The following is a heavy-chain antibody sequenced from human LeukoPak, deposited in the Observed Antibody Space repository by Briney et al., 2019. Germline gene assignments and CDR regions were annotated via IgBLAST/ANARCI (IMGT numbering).Heavy chain of an antibody. CDR2: IYYSGST. CDR1: GDSITSGNYY. V-gene: IGHV4-39*01. Sequence: SETLSLTCTASGDSITSGNYYWGWIRQPPGKGLEWIGNIYYSGSTYYNPSLKSRVSMSLDTSKNQFSLKLSSVTAADTAVYYCAATYRTRGYTYGYFDYWGQGTLVTVPS. CDR3: AATYRTRGYTYGYFDY. D-gene: IGHD5-18*01. J-gene: IGHJ4*02.